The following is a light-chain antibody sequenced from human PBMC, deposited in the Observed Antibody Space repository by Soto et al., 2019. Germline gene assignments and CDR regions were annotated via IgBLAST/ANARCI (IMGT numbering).Light chain of an antibody. CDR2: DAS. CDR3: QQYDHPPYT. Sequence: DIQMTQSPSTLSASVGDRVTITCRASQGISGWLAWYQQKPGKAPKLLIYDASSLESGVPSRFSGSGSGTDFSLTVDSLXXXXTATYYCQQYDHPPYTFGQGTKVDIK. CDR1: QGISGW. J-gene: IGKJ2*01. V-gene: IGKV1-5*01.